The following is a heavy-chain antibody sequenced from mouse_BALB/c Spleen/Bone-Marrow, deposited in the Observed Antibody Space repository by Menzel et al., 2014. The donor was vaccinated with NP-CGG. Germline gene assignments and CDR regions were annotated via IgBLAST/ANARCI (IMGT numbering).Heavy chain of an antibody. CDR3: ARHGITRLLDY. V-gene: IGHV5-9-3*01. J-gene: IGHJ2*01. D-gene: IGHD2-4*01. Sequence: EVQRVESGGGLAKPGGSLQLSCAASGFTFSTYAMSWVRQTPEKRLEWVATISSSGSYTYYPDSVKGRSTISRDNAKNTLYLQMSSLRSEDTAMYYCARHGITRLLDYWGQGTTLTVSS. CDR2: ISSSGSYT. CDR1: GFTFSTYA.